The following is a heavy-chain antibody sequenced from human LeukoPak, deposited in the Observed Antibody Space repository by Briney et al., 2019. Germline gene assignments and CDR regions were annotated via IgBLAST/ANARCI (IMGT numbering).Heavy chain of an antibody. CDR1: GYTFTGYY. J-gene: IGHJ4*02. CDR2: INPNSGGT. D-gene: IGHD2-15*01. V-gene: IGHV1-2*02. Sequence: ASVKVSCKASGYTFTGYYMHWVRQAPGQGLEWIGWINPNSGGTNYAQKFQGRVTMTRDTSISTAYMELSRLRSDDTAVYYCAREVVAATLLDYWGQGTLVTVSS. CDR3: AREVVAATLLDY.